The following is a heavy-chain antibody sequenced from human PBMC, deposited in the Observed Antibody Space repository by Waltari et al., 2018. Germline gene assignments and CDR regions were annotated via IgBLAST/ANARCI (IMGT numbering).Heavy chain of an antibody. V-gene: IGHV3-11*06. D-gene: IGHD6-6*01. CDR3: ARGSSSTAFDY. CDR1: GFNVSADA. Sequence: QVQLVESGGGLVKPGGSLRLSCAASGFNVSADALSWTRQAPGKGLEWVSYISSSSSYTNYADSVKGRFTISRDNAKNSLYLQMNSLRAEDTAVYYCARGSSSTAFDYWGQGTLVTVSS. J-gene: IGHJ4*02. CDR2: ISSSSSYT.